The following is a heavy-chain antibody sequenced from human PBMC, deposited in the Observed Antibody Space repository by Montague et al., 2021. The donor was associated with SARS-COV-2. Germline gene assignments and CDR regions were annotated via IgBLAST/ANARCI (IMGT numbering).Heavy chain of an antibody. J-gene: IGHJ4*02. D-gene: IGHD3-10*01. Sequence: PALVKPTQTLTLTCTFSGFSLSNTRMSVGWIRQPPGKALEWLALXNWDDDEYYNPSLRTRLTISKDTSKNQVVLVMTNMDPMDTGTYYCARIQSWGEYYFDFWGQGALVVVSS. CDR3: ARIQSWGEYYFDF. CDR2: XNWDDDE. CDR1: GFSLSNTRMS. V-gene: IGHV2-70*01.